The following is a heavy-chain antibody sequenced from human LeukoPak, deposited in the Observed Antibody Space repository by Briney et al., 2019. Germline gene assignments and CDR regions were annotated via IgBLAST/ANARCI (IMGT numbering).Heavy chain of an antibody. J-gene: IGHJ4*02. V-gene: IGHV3-33*06. Sequence: GGSLRLSCAASGFTFSSYGMHWVRQAPGKGLEWVAVIWYDGSNKYYADSVKGRFTISRDNSKNTLYLQMNSLRAEDTAVYYCAKDRSIYDILTGYYNDPGYFDYWGQGTLVTVSS. D-gene: IGHD3-9*01. CDR1: GFTFSSYG. CDR3: AKDRSIYDILTGYYNDPGYFDY. CDR2: IWYDGSNK.